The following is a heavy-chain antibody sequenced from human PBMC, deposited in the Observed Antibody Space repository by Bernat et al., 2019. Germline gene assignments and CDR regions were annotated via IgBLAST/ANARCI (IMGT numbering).Heavy chain of an antibody. CDR2: INHSGST. J-gene: IGHJ4*02. D-gene: IGHD2-15*01. CDR3: ARGPQHCSGGSCYGGLDY. V-gene: IGHV4-34*01. CDR1: GGSFSDYY. Sequence: QVQLHQWGAGLLKPSETLSLTCAVYGGSFSDYYWSWIRQPPGKGLEWIGEINHSGSTNYNPSLKSRVTISVDTSKNQFSLKVTSVTAADTDVYYCARGPQHCSGGSCYGGLDYWGQGALVTVSS.